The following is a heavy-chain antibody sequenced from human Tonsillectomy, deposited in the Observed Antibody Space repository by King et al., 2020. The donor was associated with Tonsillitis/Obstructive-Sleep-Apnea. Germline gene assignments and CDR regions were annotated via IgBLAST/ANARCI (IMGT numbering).Heavy chain of an antibody. Sequence: VQLVESGGGLVQPGRSLRLSCSASGFTFDDYAMNWVRQAPGKGLEWVGLIRSKAHGGTTEYAASVKGRFTISRDDSKSIAYLQMNSLKTEDTAVYYCARGMSGYYGVWGQGTTVTVSS. J-gene: IGHJ6*02. D-gene: IGHD3-3*01. CDR2: IRSKAHGGTT. CDR3: ARGMSGYYGV. CDR1: GFTFDDYA. V-gene: IGHV3-49*04.